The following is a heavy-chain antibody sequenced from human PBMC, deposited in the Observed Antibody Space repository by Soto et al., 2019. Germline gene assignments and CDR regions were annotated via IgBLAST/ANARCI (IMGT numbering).Heavy chain of an antibody. J-gene: IGHJ3*02. D-gene: IGHD6-6*01. V-gene: IGHV5-51*01. CDR3: ARRKAARPSRDAFDI. Sequence: LGESLKISCNGSGYSFTSYWIGWVRQMPGKDLEWMGIIYPGDSDTRYSPSFQGQVTISADKSISTAYLQWSSLKASDTAMYYCARRKAARPSRDAFDIWGQGTMVTVS. CDR2: IYPGDSDT. CDR1: GYSFTSYW.